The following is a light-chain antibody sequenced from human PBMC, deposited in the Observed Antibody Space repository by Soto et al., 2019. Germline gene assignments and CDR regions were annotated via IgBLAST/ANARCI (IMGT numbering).Light chain of an antibody. CDR3: QQYYNTPLT. V-gene: IGKV4-1*01. CDR2: WAS. J-gene: IGKJ4*01. CDR1: QSVLYSSNNKNY. Sequence: EIVVTQSPDSLAVSLGERATINCKSSQSVLYSSNNKNYLAWYQQKPRQPPKLLIYWASTRESGVPDRFSGRGSGTDFTLTISRLQAEDVAVYYCQQYYNTPLTFGGGTKVEIK.